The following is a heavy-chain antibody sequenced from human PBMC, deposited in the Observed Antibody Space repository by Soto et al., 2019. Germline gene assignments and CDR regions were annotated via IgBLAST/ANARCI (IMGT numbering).Heavy chain of an antibody. Sequence: GASVKVSCPASGYSFNNYFIHWVGKAPGQGREWVGVIIPSSGSPSYAERFQDRLIMTRATSTRKVDMELHSLRSEDTAVYYCARDPTRRRAALRPLTYSSYDVDVWG. CDR3: ARDPTRRRAALRPLTYSSYDVDV. V-gene: IGHV1-46*02. D-gene: IGHD6-6*01. CDR2: IIPSSGSP. J-gene: IGHJ6*02. CDR1: GYSFNNYF.